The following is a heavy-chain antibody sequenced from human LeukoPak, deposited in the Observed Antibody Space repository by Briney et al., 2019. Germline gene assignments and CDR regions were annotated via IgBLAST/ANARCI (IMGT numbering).Heavy chain of an antibody. D-gene: IGHD4-17*01. Sequence: PGGSLRLSCAASGFIFSSYWMSWVRQAPGKGLEWVANIKQDGSEKYYVDSVKGRFTISRDNAKNSLYLQMNSLRAEDTAVYYCARDFDYGDYLGVPDYWGQGTLVTVSS. CDR1: GFIFSSYW. CDR2: IKQDGSEK. J-gene: IGHJ4*02. CDR3: ARDFDYGDYLGVPDY. V-gene: IGHV3-7*01.